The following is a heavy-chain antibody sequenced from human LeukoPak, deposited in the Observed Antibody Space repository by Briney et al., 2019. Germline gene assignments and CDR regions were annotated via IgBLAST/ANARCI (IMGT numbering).Heavy chain of an antibody. CDR3: TKDYCGKFCSAV. CDR1: GFTFSAFG. J-gene: IGHJ6*02. CDR2: ITNSGDST. V-gene: IGHV3-23*01. D-gene: IGHD3-9*01. Sequence: GGSLRLSCAASGFTFSAFGMNWVRQAPGKGLEWVSTITNSGDSTYYVDSVKGRFTIPRDNSKNTLYLQMNSLRAEDTAKYYCTKDYCGKFCSAVWGQGTTVTVSS.